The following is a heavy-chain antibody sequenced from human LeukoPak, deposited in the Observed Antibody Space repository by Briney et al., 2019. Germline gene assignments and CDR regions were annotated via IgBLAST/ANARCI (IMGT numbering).Heavy chain of an antibody. CDR2: IYTSGST. D-gene: IGHD5-18*01. Sequence: PSETLSLTCTVSGGSISSSSYYWGWIRQPPGKGLEWIGRIYTSGSTNYNPSLKSRVTVSVDTSKNQFSLKLSSVTAADTAVYYCASRPRGYSYGLSAFDIWGQGTMVTVSS. J-gene: IGHJ3*02. V-gene: IGHV4-39*07. CDR3: ASRPRGYSYGLSAFDI. CDR1: GGSISSSSYY.